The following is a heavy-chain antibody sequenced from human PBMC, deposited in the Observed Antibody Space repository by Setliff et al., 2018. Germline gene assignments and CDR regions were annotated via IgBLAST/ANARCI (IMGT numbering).Heavy chain of an antibody. J-gene: IGHJ6*02. CDR2: ISAYNGNT. Sequence: ASVKVSCKASGGTFSSYGISWVRQAPGQGLEWMGWISAYNGNTNYAQKLQGRVTMTTDTSTSTAYMELRSLRSDDTAVYYCARDRDGYYYDSSGYYYGYYYYGMDVWGQGTTVTVSS. CDR1: GGTFSSYG. D-gene: IGHD3-22*01. CDR3: ARDRDGYYYDSSGYYYGYYYYGMDV. V-gene: IGHV1-18*01.